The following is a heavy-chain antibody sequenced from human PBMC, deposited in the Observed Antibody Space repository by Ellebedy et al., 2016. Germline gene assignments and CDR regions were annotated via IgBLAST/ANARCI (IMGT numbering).Heavy chain of an antibody. Sequence: ASVKVSXKASGYTFTSYYMHWVRQAPGQGLEWMGIINPSGGSTSYAQKFQGRVTMTEDTSTDTAYMELSSLRSEDTSVYYCARDHVGNSGGYWGQGTLVTVSS. J-gene: IGHJ4*02. D-gene: IGHD4-23*01. CDR3: ARDHVGNSGGY. CDR1: GYTFTSYY. V-gene: IGHV1-46*01. CDR2: INPSGGST.